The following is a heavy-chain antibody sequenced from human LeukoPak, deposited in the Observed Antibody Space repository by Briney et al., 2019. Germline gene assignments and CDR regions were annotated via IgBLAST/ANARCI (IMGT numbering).Heavy chain of an antibody. CDR1: GGSFSGYY. CDR2: INHSGST. V-gene: IGHV4-34*01. J-gene: IGHJ4*02. Sequence: PSETLSLTCAVYGGSFSGYYWSWIRQPPGKGLEWIGEINHSGSTNYNPSLKSRVTISVDTSKNQFSLKLSSVTAADTAVYYCARGAWLARYNWNDPSSLIRKYYFDYWGQGTLVTVSS. D-gene: IGHD1-20*01. CDR3: ARGAWLARYNWNDPSSLIRKYYFDY.